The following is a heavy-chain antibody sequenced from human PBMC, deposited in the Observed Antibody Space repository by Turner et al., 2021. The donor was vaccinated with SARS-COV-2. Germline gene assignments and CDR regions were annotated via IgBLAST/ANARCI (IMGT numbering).Heavy chain of an antibody. CDR3: ARLMDTAMDYYCMDV. J-gene: IGHJ6*02. V-gene: IGHV4-39*01. Sequence: QLQLQESGPGLVKSSETLSFTCTVPGGSFSSSTHYWGWIRQPPGKGLVSIGTIYFNGSTYCNPSLTSRVTISVDTSKSQFYLKLSSGTAATTAVYYCARLMDTAMDYYCMDVWGQGTPVTVSS. CDR1: GGSFSSSTHY. CDR2: IYFNGST. D-gene: IGHD5-18*01.